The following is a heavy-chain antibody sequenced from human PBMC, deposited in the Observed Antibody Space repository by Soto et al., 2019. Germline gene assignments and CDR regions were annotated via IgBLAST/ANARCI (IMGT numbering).Heavy chain of an antibody. Sequence: GGSLRLSCAASGFTFSSYAMHWVRQAPGKGLEWVAVISYDGSNKYYADSVKGRFTISRDNSKNTLYLQMNSLRAEDTAVYYCARDHLGLERRRFLLYYYGMDVWGQGTTVTVSS. J-gene: IGHJ6*02. CDR3: ARDHLGLERRRFLLYYYGMDV. CDR1: GFTFSSYA. D-gene: IGHD1-1*01. CDR2: ISYDGSNK. V-gene: IGHV3-30-3*01.